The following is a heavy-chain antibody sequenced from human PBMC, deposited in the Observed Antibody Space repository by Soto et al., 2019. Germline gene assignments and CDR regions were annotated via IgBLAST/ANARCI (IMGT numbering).Heavy chain of an antibody. CDR2: ISYDGSNK. D-gene: IGHD2-15*01. CDR1: GFTFSSYG. Sequence: PGGSLRLSCAASGFTFSSYGMHWVRQAPGKGLEWVAVISYDGSNKYYADSVKGRFTISRDNSKNTLYLQMNSLRAEDTAVYYCAKAMGLYCSGGSCYDGRDAFDIWGQGTMVTVSS. V-gene: IGHV3-30*18. J-gene: IGHJ3*02. CDR3: AKAMGLYCSGGSCYDGRDAFDI.